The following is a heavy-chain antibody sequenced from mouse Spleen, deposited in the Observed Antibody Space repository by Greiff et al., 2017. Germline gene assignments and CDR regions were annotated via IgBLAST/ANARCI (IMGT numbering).Heavy chain of an antibody. CDR2: IDPSDSYT. CDR1: GYTFTSYW. V-gene: IGHV1-59*01. CDR3: ALFITPDY. Sequence: VQLQQPGAELVRPGTSVKLSCKASGYTFTSYWMHWVKQRPGQGLEWIGVIDPSDSYTNYNQKFKDKATLTADKSSSTAYMQLSSLTSEDSAVYYCALFITPDYWGQGTTLTVSS. J-gene: IGHJ2*01. D-gene: IGHD1-2*01.